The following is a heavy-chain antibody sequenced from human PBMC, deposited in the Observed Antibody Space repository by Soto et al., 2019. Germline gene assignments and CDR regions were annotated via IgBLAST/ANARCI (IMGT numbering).Heavy chain of an antibody. CDR2: IWYDGSNK. CDR3: AKPGIAVAGQNSEFDY. CDR1: GFTFSSYG. J-gene: IGHJ4*02. V-gene: IGHV3-33*06. Sequence: GGSLRLSCAASGFTFSSYGMHWVRQAPGKGLEWVAVIWYDGSNKYYADSVKGRFTTSRDNSKNTLYLQMNSLRAEDTAVYYCAKPGIAVAGQNSEFDYWGQGTLVTVSS. D-gene: IGHD6-19*01.